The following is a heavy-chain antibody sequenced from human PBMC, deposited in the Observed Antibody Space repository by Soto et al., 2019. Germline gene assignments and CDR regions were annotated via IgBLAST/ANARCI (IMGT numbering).Heavy chain of an antibody. J-gene: IGHJ3*02. CDR2: IIPIFGTA. V-gene: IGHV1-69*13. D-gene: IGHD3-22*01. CDR3: ARAGYYYDSSGYYYVGDAFDI. Sequence: SVKVSCKASGGTFSSYAISWVRQAPGQGLEWMGGIIPIFGTANYAQKFQGRVTITADESTSTAYMELSSLRSEDTAVYYCARAGYYYDSSGYYYVGDAFDIWGQGTMVTVSS. CDR1: GGTFSSYA.